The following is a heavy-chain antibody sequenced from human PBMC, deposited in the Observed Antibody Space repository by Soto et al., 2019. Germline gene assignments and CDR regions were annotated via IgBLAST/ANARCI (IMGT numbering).Heavy chain of an antibody. CDR1: GGSISSSNW. D-gene: IGHD3-10*01. Sequence: QVELQEAGPGLVKPSGTLSLTCAVSGGSISSSNWWSWVRQPPGKGLEWIGEIYHSGSTNYNPSLKSRVTISVDKSKNQFSLKLSSVTAADTAVYYCARAGNYYGSGNGFDPWGQGTLVIVSS. V-gene: IGHV4-4*02. CDR3: ARAGNYYGSGNGFDP. CDR2: IYHSGST. J-gene: IGHJ5*02.